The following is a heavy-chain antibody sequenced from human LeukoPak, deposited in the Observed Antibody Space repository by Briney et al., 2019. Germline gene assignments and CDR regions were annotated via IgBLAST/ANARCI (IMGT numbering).Heavy chain of an antibody. J-gene: IGHJ4*02. CDR1: GFTFSSYA. Sequence: GGSLRLSCAASGFTFSSYAMSWVRQAPGKGLEWVSAISGSGGSTYYADSVKGRFTISRDNSKNTLYLQMNSLRAEDTAVYYSAEEQGHPLFVVVANSDYWGQGTLVTVSS. D-gene: IGHD3-3*01. CDR2: ISGSGGST. V-gene: IGHV3-23*01. CDR3: AEEQGHPLFVVVANSDY.